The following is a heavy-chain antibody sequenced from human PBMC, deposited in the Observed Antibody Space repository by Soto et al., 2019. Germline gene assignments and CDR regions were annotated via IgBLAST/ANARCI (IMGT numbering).Heavy chain of an antibody. CDR3: HTPHGRNAFDI. V-gene: IGHV3-15*01. Sequence: PGGSLRLSCATSGFTFSNAWMAWVRQAPGKGLEWVGRIKSTADGGTTNYAAPVKGRFSISRHDSENTLYLQMNSLRVEDTGIYYCHTPHGRNAFDIWGPGTVVTVSS. CDR1: GFTFSNAW. D-gene: IGHD2-8*01. J-gene: IGHJ3*02. CDR2: IKSTADGGTT.